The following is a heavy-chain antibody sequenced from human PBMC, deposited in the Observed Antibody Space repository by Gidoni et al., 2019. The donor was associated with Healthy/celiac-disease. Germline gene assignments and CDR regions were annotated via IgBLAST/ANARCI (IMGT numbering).Heavy chain of an antibody. J-gene: IGHJ4*02. CDR1: EFTFSHAW. D-gene: IGHD1-26*01. CDR3: TTIYIVGATIFDY. CDR2: IKSKTDGGTT. V-gene: IGHV3-15*01. Sequence: EVQLVESGGGLLKPGGSLRLSCAASEFTFSHAWMRWVRQAPGKGLEWVGRIKSKTDGGTTDYAAPVKGRFTISRDDAKNTLYLQMNSLKTEDTAVYYCTTIYIVGATIFDYWGQGTLVTVSS.